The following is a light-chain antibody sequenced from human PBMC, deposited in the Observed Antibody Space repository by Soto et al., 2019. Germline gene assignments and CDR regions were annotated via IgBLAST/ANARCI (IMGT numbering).Light chain of an antibody. V-gene: IGKV3D-20*02. CDR3: QQRSNWPRGT. J-gene: IGKJ5*01. CDR2: GAS. CDR1: QSVRSNS. Sequence: EIVLTQSPGTLSLSPGERATLSCRAIQSVRSNSLACFQQKPGQAPRLLIYGASNRATGIPDRFSGSGSGTDFTLTISSLEPEDFAVYYCQQRSNWPRGTFGQGTRLEIK.